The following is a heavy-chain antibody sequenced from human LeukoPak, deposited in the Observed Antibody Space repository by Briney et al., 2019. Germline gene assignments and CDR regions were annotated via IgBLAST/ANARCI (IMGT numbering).Heavy chain of an antibody. D-gene: IGHD6-19*01. CDR2: TYYRSKWYT. V-gene: IGHV6-1*01. Sequence: SQTLSVTCDISGESVSSKNGAWNWIRQSPSRGLEWLGRTYYRSKWYTDYAVSMNGRITISPDTSKNQFSLQLNSMTPDDTAVYYCARDVGTSGWHTFDYWGRGTLVTVSS. CDR1: GESVSSKNGA. CDR3: ARDVGTSGWHTFDY. J-gene: IGHJ4*02.